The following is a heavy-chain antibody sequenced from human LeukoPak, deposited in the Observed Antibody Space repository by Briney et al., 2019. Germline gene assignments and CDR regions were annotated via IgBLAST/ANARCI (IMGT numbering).Heavy chain of an antibody. CDR1: GFTFSSFD. J-gene: IGHJ4*02. Sequence: GGSLRLSCAASGFTFSSFDMHWVRQGAGKGLEWVSGVCIAGDTYYPVSVKGRFTISRENAKNSLYLQMSSLRAEDTAVYYCTRVGVGRTFDYWGQGTLVTVSS. D-gene: IGHD1-26*01. CDR2: VCIAGDT. CDR3: TRVGVGRTFDY. V-gene: IGHV3-13*01.